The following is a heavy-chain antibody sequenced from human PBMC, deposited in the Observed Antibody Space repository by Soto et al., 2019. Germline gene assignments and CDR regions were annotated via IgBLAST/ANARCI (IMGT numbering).Heavy chain of an antibody. V-gene: IGHV1-18*01. D-gene: IGHD4-17*01. CDR1: GYTFTSYG. CDR2: ISAYNGNT. J-gene: IGHJ6*02. CDR3: ARDRRDGDYYYYGMDV. Sequence: GASVKVSCKASGYTFTSYGISWVRQAPGQGLEWMGWISAYNGNTNYAQKLQGRVTMTTDTSTSTAYMELRSLRSDGTAVYYCARDRRDGDYYYYGMDVWGQGTTVTVSS.